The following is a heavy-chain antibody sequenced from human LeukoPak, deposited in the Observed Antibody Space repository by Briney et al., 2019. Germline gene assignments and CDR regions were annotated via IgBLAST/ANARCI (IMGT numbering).Heavy chain of an antibody. D-gene: IGHD6-19*01. Sequence: PGGSLRLSCAASGFTFSSYSMNWVRQAPGKGLEWVSAIGGSGDTTYYADSVRGRFTISRDNSKNTLYLQLNSLRVEDTALYYCAKIAVAGDPFDSWGQGTLVTVSS. J-gene: IGHJ4*02. CDR1: GFTFSSYS. CDR2: IGGSGDTT. V-gene: IGHV3-23*01. CDR3: AKIAVAGDPFDS.